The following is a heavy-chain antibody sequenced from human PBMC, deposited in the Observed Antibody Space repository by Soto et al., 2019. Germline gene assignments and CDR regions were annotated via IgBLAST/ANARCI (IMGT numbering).Heavy chain of an antibody. CDR3: AHRPYGYTYYFDY. CDR2: VYCDDDI. CDR1: GFSLSTRGVG. D-gene: IGHD5-18*01. V-gene: IGHV2-5*02. J-gene: IGHJ4*02. Sequence: QITLKESGPTLVKPTQTLTLTCTFSGFSLSTRGVGVGWIRQPPGKALEWLALVYCDDDIWYSPSLKNRLTITKDTSKTQVVLTMPNMDPLDTATYYCAHRPYGYTYYFDYWGEGTLVTVSS.